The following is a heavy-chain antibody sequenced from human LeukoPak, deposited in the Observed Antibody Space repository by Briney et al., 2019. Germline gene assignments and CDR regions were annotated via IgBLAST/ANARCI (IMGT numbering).Heavy chain of an antibody. J-gene: IGHJ6*03. Sequence: ASVKVSCKASGYTFTSYAMHWVRQAPGQRLEWMGWINTGNGNTKHSQEFQGRVTITRDMSTSTVYMELSSLRSEDTAVYYCARVAAEVVGVPGAIGFGWLRRDYYYMDVWGKGTTVTVSS. D-gene: IGHD2-2*02. CDR3: ARVAAEVVGVPGAIGFGWLRRDYYYMDV. V-gene: IGHV1-3*03. CDR2: INTGNGNT. CDR1: GYTFTSYA.